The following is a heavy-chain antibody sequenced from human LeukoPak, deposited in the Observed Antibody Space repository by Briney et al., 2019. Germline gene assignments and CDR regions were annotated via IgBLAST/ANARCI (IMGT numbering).Heavy chain of an antibody. CDR2: ISGISGYT. D-gene: IGHD6-19*01. CDR3: AKDVDYDDGQYLAVAAFDY. Sequence: PGGSLRLSCAASGFTFSSYSMNWVRQAPGKGLEWVSGISGISGYTGYADSVKGRFTISRDNARNSLYLQMNSLRPEDTALYYCAKDVDYDDGQYLAVAAFDYWGQGILVTVSS. V-gene: IGHV3-9*01. CDR1: GFTFSSYS. J-gene: IGHJ4*02.